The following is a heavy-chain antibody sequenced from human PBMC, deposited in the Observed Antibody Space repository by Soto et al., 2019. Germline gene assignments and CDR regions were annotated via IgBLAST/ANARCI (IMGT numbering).Heavy chain of an antibody. CDR3: VRAAGYSGNDYVYYYGMDV. D-gene: IGHD5-12*01. CDR1: GFTFSSHG. CDR2: VWYDGRNK. V-gene: IGHV3-33*01. Sequence: QVQVVESGGGVVQPGRSLRLSCAASGFTFSSHGMHWVRQAPGKGLEWVALVWYDGRNKDYADSVKGRFTISRDNSKNTLYLQMNSLRDEGTAVYYCVRAAGYSGNDYVYYYGMDVWGQGTTVTVSS. J-gene: IGHJ6*02.